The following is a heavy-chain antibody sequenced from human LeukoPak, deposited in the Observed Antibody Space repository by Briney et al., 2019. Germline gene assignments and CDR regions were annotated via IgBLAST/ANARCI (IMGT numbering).Heavy chain of an antibody. CDR2: IFTSGIISGNT. Sequence: SETLSLTCTVSGGSTSSYYWSWIRQPPGKGLEWIGRIFTSGIISGNTNYNPSLKSRVTISVDTSKNQFSLKLRSVTAADTAVYYCARDRVGQQLVGRKYYYYYMDVWGKGNTVTISS. J-gene: IGHJ6*03. D-gene: IGHD6-13*01. CDR1: GGSTSSYY. CDR3: ARDRVGQQLVGRKYYYYYMDV. V-gene: IGHV4-4*07.